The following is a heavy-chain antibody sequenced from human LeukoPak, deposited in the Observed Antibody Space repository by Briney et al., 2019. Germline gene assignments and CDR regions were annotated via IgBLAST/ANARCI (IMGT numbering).Heavy chain of an antibody. Sequence: SETLSLTCTVSGGSISSHYWSWIRQPPGKGLEWLGYIYYSGTTNYNPPLKSRVTISVDTSRNQFSLQLRSVTAADTAVYYCAREDPQTTVPEGMDVWGQGTTVIVSS. J-gene: IGHJ6*02. CDR1: GGSISSHY. CDR2: IYYSGTT. D-gene: IGHD4-17*01. CDR3: AREDPQTTVPEGMDV. V-gene: IGHV4-59*11.